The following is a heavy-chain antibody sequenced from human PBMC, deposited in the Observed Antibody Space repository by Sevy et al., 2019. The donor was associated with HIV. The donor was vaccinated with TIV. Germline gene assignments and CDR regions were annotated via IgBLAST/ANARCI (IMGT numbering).Heavy chain of an antibody. Sequence: GGSLRLSCAASGFMFSGYVMSWVRQAPAKGLEWVSGLSASGGGTYYADSVKGRFTVSRDNSKNTLYLETNSLRAEDTAVYYCAKDASSSWTGGTFQHWGQGTLVTVSS. V-gene: IGHV3-23*01. CDR2: LSASGGGT. CDR3: AKDASSSWTGGTFQH. CDR1: GFMFSGYV. J-gene: IGHJ1*01. D-gene: IGHD6-13*01.